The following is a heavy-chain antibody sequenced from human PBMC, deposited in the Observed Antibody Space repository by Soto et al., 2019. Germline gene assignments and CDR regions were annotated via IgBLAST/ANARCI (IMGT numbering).Heavy chain of an antibody. J-gene: IGHJ5*02. D-gene: IGHD3-16*01. CDR2: IYHSGST. CDR1: GGSVSVGGHY. Sequence: SETLSLTCTVSGGSVSVGGHYWSWIRQPPGKGLEWIAYIYHSGSTDYNPSLKSRVTISVDLSRNQFSLRLDSVTAADKAVYYCARNYGGGRLDPWGQGTLVTVSS. V-gene: IGHV4-61*08. CDR3: ARNYGGGRLDP.